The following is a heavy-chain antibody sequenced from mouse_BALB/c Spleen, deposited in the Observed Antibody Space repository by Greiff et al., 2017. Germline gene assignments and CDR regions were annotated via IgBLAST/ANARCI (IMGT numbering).Heavy chain of an antibody. CDR2: INPSTGYT. V-gene: IGHV1-7*01. CDR1: GYTFTSYW. Sequence: QVQLKESGAELAKPGASVKMSCKASGYTFTSYWMHWVKQRPGQGLEWIGYINPSTGYTEYNQKFKDKATLTADKSSSTAYMQLSSLTSEDSAVYYCARPKGGYFDYWGQGTTLTVSS. J-gene: IGHJ2*01. CDR3: ARPKGGYFDY.